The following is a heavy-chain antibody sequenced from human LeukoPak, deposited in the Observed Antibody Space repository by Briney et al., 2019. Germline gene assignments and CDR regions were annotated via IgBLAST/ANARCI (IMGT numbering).Heavy chain of an antibody. Sequence: GGSLRLSCAASGFTFSSYGMHWVRQAPGKGLEWVAFIRYDGSNKYYADSVKGRFTISRDNSKNTLYLQMNSLRAEDTAVYYCAKDLPSDWGFGFDYWGQGTLVTVSS. CDR3: AKDLPSDWGFGFDY. CDR2: IRYDGSNK. V-gene: IGHV3-30*02. J-gene: IGHJ4*02. CDR1: GFTFSSYG. D-gene: IGHD3-10*01.